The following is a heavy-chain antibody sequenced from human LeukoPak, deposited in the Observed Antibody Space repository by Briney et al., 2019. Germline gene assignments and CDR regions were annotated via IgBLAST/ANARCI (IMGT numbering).Heavy chain of an antibody. CDR2: MYYSGST. V-gene: IGHV4-39*01. CDR3: ASVVDSSLSDGY. CDR1: GGSISSRSYY. D-gene: IGHD2-2*01. Sequence: SETLSLTCILSGGSISSRSYYWGWIRQPPGNGLEWIGSMYYSGSTYYSPSLKSRVTISVDMSKKQISLKLRAVTAADTAVYYCASVVDSSLSDGYWGQGTLVTVSS. J-gene: IGHJ4*02.